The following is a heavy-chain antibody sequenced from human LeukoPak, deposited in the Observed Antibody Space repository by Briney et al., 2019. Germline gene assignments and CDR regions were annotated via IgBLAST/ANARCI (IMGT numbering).Heavy chain of an antibody. CDR2: ISSSSSYI. D-gene: IGHD6-13*01. Sequence: GGSLRLSCAASGFTFSSYSMNWDRQAPGKGLEWVSSISSSSSYIYYADSVKGRFTISRDNAKNSLYLQMNSLRAEDTAVYYCARSDRLGIAGYYFDYWGQGTLVTVSS. J-gene: IGHJ4*02. V-gene: IGHV3-21*01. CDR3: ARSDRLGIAGYYFDY. CDR1: GFTFSSYS.